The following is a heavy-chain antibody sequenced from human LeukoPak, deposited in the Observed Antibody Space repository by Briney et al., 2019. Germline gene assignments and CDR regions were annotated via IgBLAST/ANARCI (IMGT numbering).Heavy chain of an antibody. J-gene: IGHJ4*02. Sequence: SETLSLTCTVSGGSISSGGYYWSWIRQHPGKGLEWIGYIYYSGSTYYNPSLKSRVTISVDTSKNQFSLKLSSVTAADTGVYSCACVETMDLNIDYWGQGTLVTVSS. V-gene: IGHV4-31*03. CDR3: ACVETMDLNIDY. CDR1: GGSISSGGYY. CDR2: IYYSGST. D-gene: IGHD5-24*01.